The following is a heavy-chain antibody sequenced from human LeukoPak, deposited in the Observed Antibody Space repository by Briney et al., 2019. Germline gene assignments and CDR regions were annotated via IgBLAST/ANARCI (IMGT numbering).Heavy chain of an antibody. CDR3: ARFLRDYYDSSGYYYANAFDI. CDR2: INPSGGST. V-gene: IGHV1-46*01. D-gene: IGHD3-22*01. CDR1: GYTFTSYY. J-gene: IGHJ3*02. Sequence: GASVKVSCKASGYTFTSYYMHRVRQAPGQGLEWMGIINPSGGSTNYAQKFQGRVTMTRDTSTSTVYMELSSLRSEDTAVYYCARFLRDYYDSSGYYYANAFDIWGQGTMVTVSS.